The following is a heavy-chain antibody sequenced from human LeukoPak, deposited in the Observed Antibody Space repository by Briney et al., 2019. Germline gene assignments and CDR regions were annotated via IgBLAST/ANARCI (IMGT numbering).Heavy chain of an antibody. CDR3: ATKQWLAPPPDS. CDR2: INTDGTVT. D-gene: IGHD6-19*01. CDR1: GFTFSKYW. V-gene: IGHV3-74*01. Sequence: GGSLRLSCAASGFTFSKYWMLWVRQAPGKGLESVSRINTDGTVTTYADSVKGRFTVSRDNADNTMVLQMNSVRDGDTGVYYCATKQWLAPPPDSWGQGTPVTVS. J-gene: IGHJ4*02.